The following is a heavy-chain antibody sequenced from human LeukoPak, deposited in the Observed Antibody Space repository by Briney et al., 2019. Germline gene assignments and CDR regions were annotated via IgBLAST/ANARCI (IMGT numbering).Heavy chain of an antibody. Sequence: ASVTVPYKASGYTFTSYYMHWVRQAPGQGLEWMGIINPSGGSTSYAQKFQGRVTMTRDTSTSTVYMELSSLRSEDTAVYYCARGGASVSHLNLFDSWGQGTLVTVSS. V-gene: IGHV1-46*01. D-gene: IGHD3-10*01. CDR1: GYTFTSYY. CDR2: INPSGGST. J-gene: IGHJ4*02. CDR3: ARGGASVSHLNLFDS.